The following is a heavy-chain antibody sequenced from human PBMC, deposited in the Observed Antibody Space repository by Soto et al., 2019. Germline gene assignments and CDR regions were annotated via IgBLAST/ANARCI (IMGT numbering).Heavy chain of an antibody. CDR2: INSDGTST. V-gene: IGHV3-74*01. J-gene: IGHJ6*02. D-gene: IGHD1-1*01. Sequence: EVQLVESGGGLVQPGGSLRLSCAASGFTFSSYWMHWVRQAPGKGLVWVSRINSDGTSTSYADSVKGRFTISRDNAKNTLCLQMNSLRAEDTAVYYCARDSQLERDYYYYGMDVWGQGTTVTVSS. CDR1: GFTFSSYW. CDR3: ARDSQLERDYYYYGMDV.